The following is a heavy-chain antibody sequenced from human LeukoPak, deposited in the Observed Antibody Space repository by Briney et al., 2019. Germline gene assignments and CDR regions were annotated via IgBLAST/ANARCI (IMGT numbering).Heavy chain of an antibody. D-gene: IGHD3-16*01. CDR1: GYTFTSYA. CDR2: ISTYNGNT. V-gene: IGHV1-18*01. J-gene: IGHJ3*02. Sequence: ASVKVSCTASGYTFTSYAITWVRQAPGQGLEWMGWISTYNGNTNSAQKFQGRVTMTTDTSTSTAYMELRSLRSDDTAVYYCARDPSLGLYTGGMEAFDIWGQGTMVTVSS. CDR3: ARDPSLGLYTGGMEAFDI.